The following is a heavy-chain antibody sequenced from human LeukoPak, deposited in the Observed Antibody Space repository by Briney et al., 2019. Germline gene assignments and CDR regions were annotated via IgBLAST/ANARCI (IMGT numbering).Heavy chain of an antibody. CDR2: INPNSGGT. J-gene: IGHJ4*02. CDR3: ARDQWDSSGWFDY. D-gene: IGHD6-19*01. Sequence: GASVKVSCKASGYTFTGYYMHWVRQAPGQGLEWMGWINPNSGGTNYAQKFQGRVTMTRDTSISTAYMELSRLRSDDTAVCYCARDQWDSSGWFDYWGQGTLVTVSS. CDR1: GYTFTGYY. V-gene: IGHV1-2*02.